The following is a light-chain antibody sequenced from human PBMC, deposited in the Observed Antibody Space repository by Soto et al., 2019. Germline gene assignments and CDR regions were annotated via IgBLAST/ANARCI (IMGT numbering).Light chain of an antibody. CDR3: QQFGSPSWT. J-gene: IGKJ1*01. Sequence: DSVLMQSPGTLSLSPGEKATLSCRASQSVSSSYLAWYQQKPGQAPRLLIYGASSRATGIPDRFSGSGSGTDFTLTVSRLEPEDFAVYYCQQFGSPSWTFGQGTNVDMK. CDR2: GAS. V-gene: IGKV3-20*01. CDR1: QSVSSSY.